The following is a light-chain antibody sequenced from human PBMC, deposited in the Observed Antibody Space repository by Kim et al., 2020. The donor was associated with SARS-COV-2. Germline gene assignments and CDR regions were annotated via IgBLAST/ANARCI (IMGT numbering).Light chain of an antibody. CDR2: GQY. CDR1: RFRNYY. V-gene: IGLV3-19*01. Sequence: SSELTQDPAVSVALGQTVRLTCQGDRFRNYYATWYQQRPGQAPTLVLYGQYERTSAIPHRFSGSASGNTASRTISGGRAGDEGYSYCSSRDSTGDHEVFG. J-gene: IGLJ3*02. CDR3: SSRDSTGDHEV.